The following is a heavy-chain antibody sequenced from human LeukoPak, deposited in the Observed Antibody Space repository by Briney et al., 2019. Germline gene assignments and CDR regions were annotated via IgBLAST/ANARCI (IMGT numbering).Heavy chain of an antibody. CDR2: IDAKSGGT. Sequence: GASVKVSCKASGYTFTGHYLHWVRQAPGHALEWMGWIDAKSGGTKYAQRFQGRVAMTRDTSINTGYMELRSLTSDDTAVYYCARWRGYSSGWSGPFDDWGEGTLVTVSS. J-gene: IGHJ4*02. CDR1: GYTFTGHY. V-gene: IGHV1-2*02. CDR3: ARWRGYSSGWSGPFDD. D-gene: IGHD6-13*01.